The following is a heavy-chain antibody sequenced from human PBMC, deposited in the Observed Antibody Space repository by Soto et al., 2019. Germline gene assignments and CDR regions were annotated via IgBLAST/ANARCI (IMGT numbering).Heavy chain of an antibody. J-gene: IGHJ4*02. CDR3: ARVQGPSGYYAIDH. CDR1: GFTFSSYW. D-gene: IGHD3-22*01. Sequence: PGGSLRLSCVGSGFTFSSYWMHWVRQAPGKGLVWVSRINSDGSSISYADSVKGRFTMSRDNAKNTLYLQMNSLRAEDTAVYYCARVQGPSGYYAIDHWGQGTLVTVSS. CDR2: INSDGSSI. V-gene: IGHV3-74*01.